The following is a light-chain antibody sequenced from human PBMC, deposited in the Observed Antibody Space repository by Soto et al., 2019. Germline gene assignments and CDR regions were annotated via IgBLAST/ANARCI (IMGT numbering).Light chain of an antibody. Sequence: DIHVTQSPSSVSASVGDRVTITCRASQAITSWLAWYQQKPGRAPQLLIYSASSLQSGAPSRFTGSGSGTDFTLTITRLQPDDAAVYYCQQTRSFPLTFGGGTKVEI. CDR2: SAS. CDR3: QQTRSFPLT. J-gene: IGKJ4*01. V-gene: IGKV1-12*01. CDR1: QAITSW.